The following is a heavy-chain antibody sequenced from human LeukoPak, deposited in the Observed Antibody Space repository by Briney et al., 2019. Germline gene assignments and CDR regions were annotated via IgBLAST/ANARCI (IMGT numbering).Heavy chain of an antibody. J-gene: IGHJ3*02. CDR3: ARDRVVPAAMGEDAFDI. CDR2: IYTSGST. V-gene: IGHV4-61*02. D-gene: IGHD2-2*01. Sequence: SQTLSLTCAVSGGSISSGGYSWSWIRQPAGKGLEWIGRIYTSGSTNYNPSLKSRVTMSVDTSKNQFSLKLSSVTAADTAVYYCARDRVVPAAMGEDAFDIWGQGTMVTVSS. CDR1: GGSISSGGYS.